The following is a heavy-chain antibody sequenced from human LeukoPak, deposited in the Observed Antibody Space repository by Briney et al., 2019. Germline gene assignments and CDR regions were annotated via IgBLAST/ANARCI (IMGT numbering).Heavy chain of an antibody. D-gene: IGHD3-10*01. CDR3: ARQVPRGENYFDY. Sequence: SETLSLTCTVSGGSISSYYWSWIRQPPGKGLEWIGYIYYGGSTNYNPSLKSRVTISVDTSKNQSSLKLSSVTAADTAVYYCARQVPRGENYFDYWGQGTLVTVSS. V-gene: IGHV4-59*01. CDR1: GGSISSYY. J-gene: IGHJ4*02. CDR2: IYYGGST.